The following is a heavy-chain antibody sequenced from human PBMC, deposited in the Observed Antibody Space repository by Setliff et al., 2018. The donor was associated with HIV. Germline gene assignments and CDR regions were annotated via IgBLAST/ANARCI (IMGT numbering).Heavy chain of an antibody. V-gene: IGHV4-38-2*02. CDR1: GFSISSDYY. D-gene: IGHD1-26*01. CDR2: IYHSGST. Sequence: SETLSLTCTVSGFSISSDYYGGWIRQPPGKGLEWIGSIYHSGSTYYNPSLQSRVTMAVDTSKNQFSLKLNSVTAADTAVYYCASGQPQGGGTYWSAFDIWGQGTMVTVSS. CDR3: ASGQPQGGGTYWSAFDI. J-gene: IGHJ3*02.